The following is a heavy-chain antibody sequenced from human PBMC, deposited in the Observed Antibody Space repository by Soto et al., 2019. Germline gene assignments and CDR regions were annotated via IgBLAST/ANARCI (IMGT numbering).Heavy chain of an antibody. CDR1: GFTFSSYA. D-gene: IGHD5-12*01. V-gene: IGHV3-23*01. Sequence: EVQLLESGGGLVQPGGSLRLSCAASGFTFSSYAMSWVRQAPGKGLEWVSAISGSGGSTYYADSVKGRFTISRDNSKNTLYLQMNSLRAEDTAVYYCAKDKTSSLEMATILVYWGQGTLVTVSS. CDR2: ISGSGGST. J-gene: IGHJ4*02. CDR3: AKDKTSSLEMATILVY.